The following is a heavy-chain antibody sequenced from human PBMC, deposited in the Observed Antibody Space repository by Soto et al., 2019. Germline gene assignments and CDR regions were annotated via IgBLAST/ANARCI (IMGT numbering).Heavy chain of an antibody. CDR2: INHSGST. CDR1: GGSFSGYY. Sequence: SETLSLTCAVYGGSFSGYYWSWIRQPPGKGLEWIGEINHSGSTNYNPSLKSRVTISVDTSKNQFSLKLSSVTAADTAVYYCARVRREFDTSGPVDYWGQGTLFTVSS. D-gene: IGHD3-10*01. CDR3: ARVRREFDTSGPVDY. V-gene: IGHV4-34*01. J-gene: IGHJ4*02.